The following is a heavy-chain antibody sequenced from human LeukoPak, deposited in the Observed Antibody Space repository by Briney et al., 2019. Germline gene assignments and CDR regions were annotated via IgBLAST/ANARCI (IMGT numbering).Heavy chain of an antibody. V-gene: IGHV3-7*01. CDR3: ARAFPKTYYYDSSGYYFFDY. J-gene: IGHJ4*02. CDR2: IKQDGSEK. CDR1: GFTFNNYW. D-gene: IGHD3-22*01. Sequence: GGSLRLSCAASGFTFNNYWMSWVRQAPGKGLEWVANIKQDGSEKSYVDSVKGRFTISRDNAKNSLYLQMNSLRAEDTAVYYCARAFPKTYYYDSSGYYFFDYWGQGTLVTVSS.